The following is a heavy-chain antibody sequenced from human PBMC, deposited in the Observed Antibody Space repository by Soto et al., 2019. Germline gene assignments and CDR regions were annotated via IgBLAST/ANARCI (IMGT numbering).Heavy chain of an antibody. V-gene: IGHV1-69*01. CDR3: ASVVTAMVGAFAF. J-gene: IGHJ3*01. D-gene: IGHD5-18*01. CDR1: GGTFSSYA. CDR2: IIPIFGTA. Sequence: QVQLVQSGAEVKKPGSSVKVSCKASGGTFSSYAISWVRQAPGQGLEWMGWIIPIFGTANYAQKFQSRDTITPAESTRAAYTELSSLRSEDTAVYYRASVVTAMVGAFAFWGPWTMVTVST.